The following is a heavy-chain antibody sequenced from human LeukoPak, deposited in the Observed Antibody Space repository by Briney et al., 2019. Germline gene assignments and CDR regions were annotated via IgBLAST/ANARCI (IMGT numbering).Heavy chain of an antibody. CDR1: GYTVTSYG. CDR3: ARNSLARSYYASRSRPGLDY. Sequence: ASVKVSCKASGYTVTSYGIRWVRQAPGQGLEGRGWISAYNGTTNSAQTLQGSVTMTPDTSTSTPYIDLRSLRSDDTAPYYCARNSLARSYYASRSRPGLDYWGQATLLTVPS. CDR2: ISAYNGTT. D-gene: IGHD3-10*01. J-gene: IGHJ4*02. V-gene: IGHV1-18*01.